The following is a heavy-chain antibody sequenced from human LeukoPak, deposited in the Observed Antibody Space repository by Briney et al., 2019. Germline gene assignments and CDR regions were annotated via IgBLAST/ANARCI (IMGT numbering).Heavy chain of an antibody. CDR3: AKDGYCSSTSCYVLPDYYYYMDV. CDR2: ISWDGGST. CDR1: GFTFDDYA. J-gene: IGHJ6*03. V-gene: IGHV3-43D*03. D-gene: IGHD2-2*01. Sequence: GGSLRLSCAASGFTFDDYAMHWVRQAPGKGLEWVSLISWDGGSTYYADSVKGRFTISRDNSKNSLYLQMNSLRAEDTALYYCAKDGYCSSTSCYVLPDYYYYMDVWGKGTTVTVSS.